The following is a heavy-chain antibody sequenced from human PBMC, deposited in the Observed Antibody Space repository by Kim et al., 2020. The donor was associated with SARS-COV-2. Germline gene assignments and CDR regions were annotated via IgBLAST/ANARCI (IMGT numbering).Heavy chain of an antibody. V-gene: IGHV1-18*04. CDR1: GYTFTSYG. J-gene: IGHJ6*02. CDR3: ARGSLTPGYSSSWYDYYYGMDV. CDR2: ISAYNGNT. Sequence: ASVKVSCKASGYTFTSYGISWVRQAPGQGLEWMGWISAYNGNTNYAQKLQGRVTMTTDTSTSTAYMELRSLRSDDTAVYYCARGSLTPGYSSSWYDYYYGMDVWGQGTTVTVSS. D-gene: IGHD6-13*01.